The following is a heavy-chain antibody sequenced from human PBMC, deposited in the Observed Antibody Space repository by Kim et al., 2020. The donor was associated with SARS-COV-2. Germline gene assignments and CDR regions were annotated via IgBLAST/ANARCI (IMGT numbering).Heavy chain of an antibody. J-gene: IGHJ6*02. CDR1: KFTFSSYT. CDR3: ARATYSDSLTGYQTWAYGMDV. V-gene: IGHV3-21*06. CDR2: ISGSSNDI. Sequence: GGSLRLSCAASKFTFSSYTMNWVRQAPGKGLEWVSSISGSSNDIFYGASVRGRFTVSRDNANNSLYLQMSGLTVEDTAVYFCARATYSDSLTGYQTWAYGMDVWGHGTTVTVSS. D-gene: IGHD3-9*01.